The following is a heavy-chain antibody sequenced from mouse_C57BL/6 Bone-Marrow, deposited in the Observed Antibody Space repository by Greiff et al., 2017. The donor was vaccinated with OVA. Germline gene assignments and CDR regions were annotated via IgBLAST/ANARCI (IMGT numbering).Heavy chain of an antibody. CDR2: ISDGGSYT. CDR1: GFTFSSYA. V-gene: IGHV5-4*01. J-gene: IGHJ3*01. CDR3: ARFDYGTY. D-gene: IGHD2-4*01. Sequence: EVQLQQSGGGLVKPGGSLKLSCAASGFTFSSYAMSWVRQTPEKRLEWVATISDGGSYTYYPDNVKGRFTISRDNAKNNLYLQMSHLKSEDTAMYYCARFDYGTYWGQGTLVTVSA.